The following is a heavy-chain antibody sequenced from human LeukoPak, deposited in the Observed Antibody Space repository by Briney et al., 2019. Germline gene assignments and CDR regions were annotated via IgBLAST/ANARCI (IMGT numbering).Heavy chain of an antibody. CDR2: IYHSGSA. D-gene: IGHD4-17*01. CDR3: ARCFIVYGDLLVAD. Sequence: SETLSLTCSVSDYSISSGYYWGWIRQPPGKGLEWIGSMEWIGSIYHSGSAYYNPSLKSRVTISVDTSKNQFSLKLSSVTAADTAVYYCARCFIVYGDLLVADWGQGTLVTVSS. CDR1: DYSISSGYY. J-gene: IGHJ4*02. V-gene: IGHV4-38-2*02.